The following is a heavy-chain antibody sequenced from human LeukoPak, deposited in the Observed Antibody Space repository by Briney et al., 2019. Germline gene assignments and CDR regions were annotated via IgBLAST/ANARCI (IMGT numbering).Heavy chain of an antibody. CDR3: AGDTPPGGDYYFDY. J-gene: IGHJ4*02. V-gene: IGHV3-30*04. D-gene: IGHD3-16*01. Sequence: GRSLRLSCATSGFTFSGCAMHWVRQAPGKGLEWVAVVSYDGIIKYYADSLKGRLTISRDNSKNTLYLQMNSLRAEDTAVYYCAGDTPPGGDYYFDYWGQGTLVIVSS. CDR2: VSYDGIIK. CDR1: GFTFSGCA.